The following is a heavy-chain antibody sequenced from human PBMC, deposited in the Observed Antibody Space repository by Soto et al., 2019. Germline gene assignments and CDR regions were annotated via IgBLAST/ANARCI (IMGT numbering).Heavy chain of an antibody. V-gene: IGHV3-30*18. Sequence: GGSLRLSCAASGFTFSNYGMHWVRQDPGKGLEWVAVISYDGSNKYYADSVKGRFTISRDNSKNTLYLQMNSLRAEDTAVYYCAKDLSVRHWGQGTLVTVSS. J-gene: IGHJ4*02. CDR3: AKDLSVRH. CDR2: ISYDGSNK. CDR1: GFTFSNYG. D-gene: IGHD3-16*02.